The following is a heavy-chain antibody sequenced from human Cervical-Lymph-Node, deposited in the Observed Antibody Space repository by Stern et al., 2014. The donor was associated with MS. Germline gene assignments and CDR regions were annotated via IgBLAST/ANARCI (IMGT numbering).Heavy chain of an antibody. Sequence: VQLVQSGAEVKKPGESLKISCKGSGYSFASNWIGWVRQMPGKGLEWMGIIYPDDSDTRYNPSFQGQVTISADKSISTVYLQWSSLKASDTAIYYCARQGSDYYFSWFDPWGQGTLVTVSS. V-gene: IGHV5-51*01. CDR3: ARQGSDYYFSWFDP. J-gene: IGHJ5*02. CDR2: IYPDDSDT. CDR1: GYSFASNW. D-gene: IGHD3-22*01.